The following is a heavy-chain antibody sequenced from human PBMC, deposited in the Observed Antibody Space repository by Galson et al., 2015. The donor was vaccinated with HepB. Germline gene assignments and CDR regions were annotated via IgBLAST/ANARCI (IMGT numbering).Heavy chain of an antibody. Sequence: SLRLSCAASGLTFSSYSMNWVRQAPGKGREWVSSIRSSSSYIYYAYSVKGRFTISRDKAKNSLYLQMNSLRAEDTAVYYCARTKTAGVAASVTGPRDTTTGDYYGMDVWGQGTTVTVSS. CDR1: GLTFSSYS. D-gene: IGHD6-13*01. CDR3: ARTKTAGVAASVTGPRDTTTGDYYGMDV. J-gene: IGHJ6*02. V-gene: IGHV3-21*01. CDR2: IRSSSSYI.